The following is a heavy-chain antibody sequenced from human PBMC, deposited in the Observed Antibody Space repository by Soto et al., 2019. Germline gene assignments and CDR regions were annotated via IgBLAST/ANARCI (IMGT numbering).Heavy chain of an antibody. D-gene: IGHD2-2*01. J-gene: IGHJ5*02. CDR1: GDSISGGASF. CDR3: AKLSCTSSTCYFPGWFDP. Sequence: SETLSLTCTLSGDSISGGASFWSWIRQPPGKVLECIANACYSGSSYYSPSLKSRLSISVDTTRNQFSLQYKSMTSADTPVYHCAKLSCTSSTCYFPGWFDPWGQGTLDTVSS. V-gene: IGHV4-31*03. CDR2: ACYSGSS.